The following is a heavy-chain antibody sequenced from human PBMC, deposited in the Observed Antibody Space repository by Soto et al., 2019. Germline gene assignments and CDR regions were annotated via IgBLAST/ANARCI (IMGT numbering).Heavy chain of an antibody. CDR2: ISYSGETK. D-gene: IGHD2-15*01. J-gene: IGHJ4*02. CDR3: VRGVVVVVGSTAENFDH. CDR1: GSTFTKYS. V-gene: IGHV3-48*02. Sequence: GRSLRLSCVTSGSTFTKYSMNWVRQAPGKGLEWVSYISYSGETKYYADSLKGRYAISRDDAKKSVYLQMNSLRDEDTAFYYCVRGVVVVVGSTAENFDHWGQGTLVTVSS.